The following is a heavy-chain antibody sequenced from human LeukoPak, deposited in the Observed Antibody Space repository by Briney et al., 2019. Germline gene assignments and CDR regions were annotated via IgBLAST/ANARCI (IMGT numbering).Heavy chain of an antibody. V-gene: IGHV3-11*03. Sequence: GGSLRLSCAASGFTFSDYYMSWIRQAPGKGLAWVAYISSSSSYTNYADSVKGRFTIARDNAKNSLYLQMNSLRAEDTAVYYCARGSFSGHNPFDYWGQGTLVTVSS. CDR1: GFTFSDYY. CDR2: ISSSSSYT. J-gene: IGHJ4*02. CDR3: ARGSFSGHNPFDY. D-gene: IGHD1-1*01.